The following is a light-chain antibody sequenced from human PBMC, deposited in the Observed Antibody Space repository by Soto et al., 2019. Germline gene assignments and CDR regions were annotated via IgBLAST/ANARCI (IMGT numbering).Light chain of an antibody. J-gene: IGKJ1*01. CDR1: QSVSSN. CDR3: QQYNHWSQRT. V-gene: IGKV3D-15*01. CDR2: GAS. Sequence: EIVMTQSPATLSVSPGERATLSCRASQSVSSNLAWYQQRPGQPPRLLIYGASSRATGIPVRFSGSGPETEFTLSISSLQSEDSAVSYCQQYNHWSQRTFGKGTKVDI.